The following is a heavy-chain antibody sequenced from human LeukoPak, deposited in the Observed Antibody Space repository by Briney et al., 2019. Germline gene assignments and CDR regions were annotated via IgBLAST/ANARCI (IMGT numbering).Heavy chain of an antibody. CDR3: ARGVGNDAFGI. Sequence: PGGSLRLSCAASGFTFDDYGMSWVRQAPGKGLGWVSGINWNGGSTGYADSVKGRFTISRDNSKNTLYLQMNSLRAEDTALYYCARGVGNDAFGIWGQGTMVTVSS. V-gene: IGHV3-20*04. J-gene: IGHJ3*02. D-gene: IGHD3-10*01. CDR2: INWNGGST. CDR1: GFTFDDYG.